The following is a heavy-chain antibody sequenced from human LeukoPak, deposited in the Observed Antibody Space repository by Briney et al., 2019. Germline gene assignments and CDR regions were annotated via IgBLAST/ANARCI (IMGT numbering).Heavy chain of an antibody. V-gene: IGHV4-59*01. CDR1: GGSISSYY. D-gene: IGHD4-17*01. CDR2: IYYSGRS. CDR3: ARFDDFGDRFDY. Sequence: PSETLSLTCTVSGGSISSYYWSWIRQPPGKGLEWIGYIYYSGRSTYNPSLKSRVTISLDTSKSQFSLKLNSLTAADTAVYYCARFDDFGDRFDYWGQGTLVTAYS. J-gene: IGHJ4*02.